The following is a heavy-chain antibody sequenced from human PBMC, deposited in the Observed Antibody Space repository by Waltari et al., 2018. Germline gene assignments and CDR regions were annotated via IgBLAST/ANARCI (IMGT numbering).Heavy chain of an antibody. CDR2: IWYDGSNK. V-gene: IGHV3-33*01. D-gene: IGHD3-9*01. J-gene: IGHJ4*02. CDR3: AREGDYYDILTGYLDY. Sequence: QVQLVESGGGVVQPGRSLRLSCAASGFTFSSYGMHWVRQAPGKGFEWVAVIWYDGSNKYYADSVKGRFTISRDNSKNTLYLQMNSLRAEDTAVYYCAREGDYYDILTGYLDYWGQGTLVTVSS. CDR1: GFTFSSYG.